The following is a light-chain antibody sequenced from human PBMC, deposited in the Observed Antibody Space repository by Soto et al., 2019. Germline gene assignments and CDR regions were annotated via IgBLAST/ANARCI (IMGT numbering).Light chain of an antibody. CDR3: QQRINWPLT. Sequence: EIVMTQSPATLSVSPGERVTLSCRASASVSNNVAWYQQKPGQAPRLLIYHAITRATGIPARFSGSGSGTELTLTISSLQSEDFAVYYCQQRINWPLTFGGGTKVEIK. CDR1: ASVSNN. V-gene: IGKV3-15*01. J-gene: IGKJ4*01. CDR2: HAI.